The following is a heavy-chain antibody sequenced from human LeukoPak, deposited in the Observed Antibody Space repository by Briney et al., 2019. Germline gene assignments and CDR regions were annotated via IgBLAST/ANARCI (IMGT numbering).Heavy chain of an antibody. D-gene: IGHD6-13*01. CDR2: MNPNSGNT. Sequence: EASVKVSCKASGYTFTSYDINWVRQATAQGLEWMGWMNPNSGNTGYAQKFQGRITMTRNTSISTAYMELSSLRSEDTAVYYCARVSSSWYASYDYWGQGTLVTVSS. CDR3: ARVSSSWYASYDY. CDR1: GYTFTSYD. J-gene: IGHJ4*02. V-gene: IGHV1-8*01.